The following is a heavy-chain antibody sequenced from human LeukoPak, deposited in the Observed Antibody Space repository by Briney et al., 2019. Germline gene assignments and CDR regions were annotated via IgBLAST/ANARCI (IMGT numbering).Heavy chain of an antibody. D-gene: IGHD6-13*01. Sequence: GGSLRLSCTGSGFAFGDHLMSWFRQAPGKGLEWVAFVRREASGGTTDYAASVEGRFTISRDHSKGIAYLQMTGLKTEDTAVYYCASPVTAAGTGAFDIWGQGTMVRVSS. CDR3: ASPVTAAGTGAFDI. V-gene: IGHV3-49*03. CDR2: VRREASGGTT. CDR1: GFAFGDHL. J-gene: IGHJ3*02.